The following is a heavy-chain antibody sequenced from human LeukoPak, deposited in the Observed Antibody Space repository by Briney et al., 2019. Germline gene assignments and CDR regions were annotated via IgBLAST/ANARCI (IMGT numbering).Heavy chain of an antibody. J-gene: IGHJ4*02. Sequence: GRSLRLSCTVSGLTFSSSDIHWVRVAPGKGLECVATIKSDGSNEYFADSVKGRFTISRDNSRNIADLQMSSLRVEDTAVYYCVNFDHWGQGSLVTVSS. V-gene: IGHV3-33*01. CDR2: IKSDGSNE. CDR3: VNFDH. CDR1: GLTFSSSD.